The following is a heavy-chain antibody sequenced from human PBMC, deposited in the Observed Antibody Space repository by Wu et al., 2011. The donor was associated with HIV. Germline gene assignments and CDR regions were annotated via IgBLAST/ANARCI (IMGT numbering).Heavy chain of an antibody. CDR2: IIPIFGTA. CDR1: GYTFSSYA. V-gene: IGHV1-69*18. CDR3: ARSTGTTGAFDI. Sequence: QVQLVQSGAEVKKPGASVKVSCKASGYTFSSYAISWVRQAPGQGLEWMGRIIPIFGTAKYARKFQGRVTITADESTSKAYMELSSLRSEDTAVYYCARSTGTTGAFDIWAKGQWSPSL. D-gene: IGHD1-1*01. J-gene: IGHJ3*02.